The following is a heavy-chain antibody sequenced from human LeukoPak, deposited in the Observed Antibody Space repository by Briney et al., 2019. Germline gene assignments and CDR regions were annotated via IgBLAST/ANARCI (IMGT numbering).Heavy chain of an antibody. Sequence: PSETLSLTCTVSGGSISSSSYYWGWIRQPPGKGLEWIGSIYYSGSTYYNPSLKSRVAISVDTSKNQFSLKLSSVTAADTAVYYCARVLRSSDAFDIWGQGTMVTVSS. CDR1: GGSISSSSYY. J-gene: IGHJ3*02. CDR3: ARVLRSSDAFDI. V-gene: IGHV4-39*07. CDR2: IYYSGST.